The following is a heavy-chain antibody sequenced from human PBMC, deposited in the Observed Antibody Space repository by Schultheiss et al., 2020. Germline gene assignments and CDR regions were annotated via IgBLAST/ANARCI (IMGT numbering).Heavy chain of an antibody. CDR2: IDWDDDK. Sequence: QTLSLTCTVSGGSISSYYWSWIRQPPGKALEWLARIDWDDDKFYSTSLKTRLTISKDTSKNQVVLTMTNMDPVDTATYYCARMRYYDILTADYYFDYWGQGTLVTVSS. J-gene: IGHJ4*02. CDR3: ARMRYYDILTADYYFDY. D-gene: IGHD3-9*01. CDR1: GGSISSYY. V-gene: IGHV2-70*16.